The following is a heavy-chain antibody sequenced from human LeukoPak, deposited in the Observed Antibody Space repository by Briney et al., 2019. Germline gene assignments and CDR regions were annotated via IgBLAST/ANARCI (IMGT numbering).Heavy chain of an antibody. D-gene: IGHD6-13*01. Sequence: SETLSLTCTVSGYSISSGYYWGWIRQPPGQGLEWIGYIYYSGSTNYNPSLKSRVTISVDTSKNQFSLKLSSVTAADTAVYYCARVGGQQLVQYYFDYWGQGTLVTVSS. J-gene: IGHJ4*02. CDR1: GYSISSGYY. V-gene: IGHV4-61*01. CDR2: IYYSGST. CDR3: ARVGGQQLVQYYFDY.